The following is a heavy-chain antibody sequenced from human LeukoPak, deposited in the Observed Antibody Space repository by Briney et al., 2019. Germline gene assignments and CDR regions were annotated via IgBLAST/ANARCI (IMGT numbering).Heavy chain of an antibody. CDR2: ISWNSGSI. CDR3: AKSSNYDILTGDFDY. Sequence: SGRSLRLSCAASGFTFDDYAMHWVRQAPGKGLEWVSGISWNSGSIGYADSVKGRFTIPRDNAKNSLYPQMNSLRAEDMALYYCAKSSNYDILTGDFDYWGQGTLVTVSS. CDR1: GFTFDDYA. D-gene: IGHD3-9*01. V-gene: IGHV3-9*03. J-gene: IGHJ4*02.